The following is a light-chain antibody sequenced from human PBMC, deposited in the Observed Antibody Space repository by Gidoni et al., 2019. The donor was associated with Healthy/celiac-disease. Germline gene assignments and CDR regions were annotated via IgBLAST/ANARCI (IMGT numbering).Light chain of an antibody. CDR3: QQYYSSPWT. Sequence: DSVMTQSPDSLAVSLGERATINCKASQSVLYSSNNKNYLAWYQQKPGQPPKLLIYGASTRESGVPSRFSGSGSGTDFTLTISSLQAEDVAVYYCQQYYSSPWTFGQGTKVEIK. J-gene: IGKJ1*01. V-gene: IGKV4-1*01. CDR2: GAS. CDR1: QSVLYSSNNKNY.